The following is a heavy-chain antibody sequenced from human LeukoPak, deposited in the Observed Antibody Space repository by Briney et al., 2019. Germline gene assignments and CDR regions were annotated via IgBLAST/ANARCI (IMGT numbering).Heavy chain of an antibody. V-gene: IGHV3-21*01. J-gene: IGHJ4*02. CDR3: ARVGGYCNSVSNCYADY. CDR2: ISSGSTNI. D-gene: IGHD2-2*03. Sequence: GGSLRLSCAASGFTFSIYSMNWVRQAPGKGLEWVSCISSGSTNIYYADSVRGRFTISRDNAKNSLYLQMNSLRAEDTAVYYSARVGGYCNSVSNCYADYWGQGTLVTVSS. CDR1: GFTFSIYS.